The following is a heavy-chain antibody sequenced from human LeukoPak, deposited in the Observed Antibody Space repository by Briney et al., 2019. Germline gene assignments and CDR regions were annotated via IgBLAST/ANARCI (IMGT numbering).Heavy chain of an antibody. CDR1: GGSISNYS. CDR3: ARHRDYYDT. J-gene: IGHJ4*01. V-gene: IGHV4-59*08. D-gene: IGHD3-22*01. CDR2: IYSSGSA. Sequence: SETLSLTCTVSGGSISNYSWSWIRQPPGKGLEWIGYIYSSGSANYNPSLKSRVIISGDTSKNQISLNLTSVTAADTAVYFCARHRDYYDTWGHGTLVTVSS.